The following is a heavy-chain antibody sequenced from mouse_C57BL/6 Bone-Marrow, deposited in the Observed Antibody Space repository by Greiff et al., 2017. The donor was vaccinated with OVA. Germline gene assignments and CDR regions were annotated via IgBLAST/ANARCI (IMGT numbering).Heavy chain of an antibody. CDR2: SRNKANDYTT. V-gene: IGHV7-1*01. D-gene: IGHD1-1*01. Sequence: EVQGVESGGGLVQSGRSLRLSCATSGFTFSDFYMEWVRQAPGKGLEWIAASRNKANDYTTEYSASVKGRFIVSRDTSQSILYLQMNALRAEDTAIYYCARATVVADAMDYWGQGTSVTVSS. CDR1: GFTFSDFY. J-gene: IGHJ4*01. CDR3: ARATVVADAMDY.